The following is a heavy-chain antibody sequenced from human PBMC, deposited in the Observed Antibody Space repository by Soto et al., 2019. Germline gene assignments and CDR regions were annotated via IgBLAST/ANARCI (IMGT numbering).Heavy chain of an antibody. CDR3: TRWTVVGTPGLGHYYYTMDV. D-gene: IGHD3-16*01. J-gene: IGHJ6*02. V-gene: IGHV1-2*04. CDR1: GYTFTGYY. Sequence: GASVKVSCKASGYTFTGYYMHWVRQAPGQGLEWMGWINPNSGGTNYAQKFQGWVTMTRDTSISTAYLEMNDLEIEDTAVYYCTRWTVVGTPGLGHYYYTMDVWGQGTTVTVSS. CDR2: INPNSGGT.